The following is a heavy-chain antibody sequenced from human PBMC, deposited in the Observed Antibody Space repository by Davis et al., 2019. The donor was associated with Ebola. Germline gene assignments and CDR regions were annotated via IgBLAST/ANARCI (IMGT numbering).Heavy chain of an antibody. Sequence: GGSLRLSCAASGFTFSNAWMNWVRQASGKGLEWVGRIRSKANSYATAYAASVKGRFTISRDDSKNTAYLQMNSLKTEDTAVYYCTTQRHGSDDYWGQGTLVTVSS. V-gene: IGHV3-73*01. CDR2: IRSKANSYAT. CDR3: TTQRHGSDDY. J-gene: IGHJ4*02. D-gene: IGHD3-10*01. CDR1: GFTFSNAW.